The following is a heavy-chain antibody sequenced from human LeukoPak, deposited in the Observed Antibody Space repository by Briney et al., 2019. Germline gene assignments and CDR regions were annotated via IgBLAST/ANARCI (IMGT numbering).Heavy chain of an antibody. CDR3: ARERVLAAAGLDV. J-gene: IGHJ6*02. D-gene: IGHD6-13*01. V-gene: IGHV3-66*01. Sequence: GGSLRLSCAASGFTVSSNYMSWVRQAPGKGLEWVSVIYSGGSTYYADSVKGRFTISRDNSKNTLYLQMNSLRAEDTAVYYCARERVLAAAGLDVWGQGTTVTVSS. CDR2: IYSGGST. CDR1: GFTVSSNY.